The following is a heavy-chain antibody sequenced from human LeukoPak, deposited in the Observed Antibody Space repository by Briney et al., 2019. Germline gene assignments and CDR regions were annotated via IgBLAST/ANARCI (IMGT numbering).Heavy chain of an antibody. V-gene: IGHV3-23*01. CDR2: FGHNGGIT. J-gene: IGHJ4*02. Sequence: GGSLRLSCAASGFTFNYYGLSWVRQAPGKGLEWVSGFGHNGGITYSDSVKGRFTISRDNSKNTLFLQMDSLRADDTAVYFCAKQAGWGGYFSFLPFDFWGRGTLVTVSS. D-gene: IGHD3-3*01. CDR3: AKQAGWGGYFSFLPFDF. CDR1: GFTFNYYG.